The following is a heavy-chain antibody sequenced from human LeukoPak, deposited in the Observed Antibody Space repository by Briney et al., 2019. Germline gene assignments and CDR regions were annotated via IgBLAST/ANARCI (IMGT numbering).Heavy chain of an antibody. CDR2: TYYSGST. Sequence: PSETLSLTCTVSGGSISSYFWSWIRQPPGKGLQWIGYTYYSGSTIYNPSLKSRVTISVDTSKNQFSLKLSSVTAADTAVYYCARASEDYYYYYMDVWGKGTTVTISS. J-gene: IGHJ6*03. CDR1: GGSISSYF. D-gene: IGHD1-14*01. CDR3: ARASEDYYYYYMDV. V-gene: IGHV4-59*01.